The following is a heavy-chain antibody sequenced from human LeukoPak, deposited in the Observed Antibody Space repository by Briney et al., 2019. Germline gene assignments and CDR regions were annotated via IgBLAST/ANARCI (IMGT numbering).Heavy chain of an antibody. V-gene: IGHV1-69*01. CDR1: GGTFSSYA. CDR3: ARVQTFDDFWSGYYTGNRWFDP. D-gene: IGHD3-3*01. Sequence: GSSVKVSCKASGGTFSSYAISWVRRAPGQGLGWMGGIIPIFGTANYAQKFQGRVTITADESTSTAYIELSRLRSEDTAVYYCARVQTFDDFWSGYYTGNRWFDPWGQGTLVTVSS. J-gene: IGHJ5*02. CDR2: IIPIFGTA.